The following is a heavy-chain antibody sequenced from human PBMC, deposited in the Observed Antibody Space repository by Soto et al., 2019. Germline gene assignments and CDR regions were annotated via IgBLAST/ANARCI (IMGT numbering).Heavy chain of an antibody. CDR1: GFTFSSYA. CDR3: ASRREGDFWSGYYNGKDDAFDL. CDR2: ISYDGSNK. D-gene: IGHD3-3*01. V-gene: IGHV3-30-3*01. J-gene: IGHJ3*01. Sequence: QVQLVESGGGVVQPGRSLRLSCAASGFTFSSYAMHWVRQAPGKGLEWVAVISYDGSNKYYADSVKGRFTISRDNSKNTLYLQMNSLRAEDTAVYYCASRREGDFWSGYYNGKDDAFDLWGQGTMVTVSS.